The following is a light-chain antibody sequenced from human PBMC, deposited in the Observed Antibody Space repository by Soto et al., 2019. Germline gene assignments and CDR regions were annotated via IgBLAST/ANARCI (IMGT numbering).Light chain of an antibody. V-gene: IGKV3-15*01. Sequence: EIVMTQSPATLSVSPGERATLSCRASQSVSNNLAWYQQKPGQAPRLLIHGASTRATGLPARFSGSGSGTEFTLTISSLQSEDFAVYYCQQYNNWPRGTFGGGTKVEIK. J-gene: IGKJ4*01. CDR2: GAS. CDR1: QSVSNN. CDR3: QQYNNWPRGT.